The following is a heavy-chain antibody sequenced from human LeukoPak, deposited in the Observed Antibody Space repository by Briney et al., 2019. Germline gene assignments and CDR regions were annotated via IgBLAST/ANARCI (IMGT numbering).Heavy chain of an antibody. CDR2: INPNSGGT. CDR3: ARVRLRFLEWGAFDY. CDR1: GYTFTGYY. V-gene: IGHV1-2*02. D-gene: IGHD3-3*01. J-gene: IGHJ4*02. Sequence: ASVKVSCKASGYTFTGYYMHWVRQAPGQGLEWMGWINPNSGGTNYAQKFQGRVTMTRDTSISTAYMELSRLRSDDTALYYCARVRLRFLEWGAFDYWGQGTLVTVSS.